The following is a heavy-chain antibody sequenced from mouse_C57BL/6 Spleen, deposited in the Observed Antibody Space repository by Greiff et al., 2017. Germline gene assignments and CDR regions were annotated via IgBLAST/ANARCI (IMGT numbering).Heavy chain of an antibody. CDR2: INPSTGGT. CDR1: GYSFTGYY. J-gene: IGHJ1*03. CDR3: ARRYYGSSRYWYFDV. Sequence: VQLQQSGPELVKPGASVKISCKAPGYSFTGYYMNWVKQSPEKSLEWIGEINPSTGGTTYNQKFKAKATLTVDKSSSTAYMQLKSLTSEDSAVYYCARRYYGSSRYWYFDVWGTGTTVTVSS. V-gene: IGHV1-42*01. D-gene: IGHD1-1*01.